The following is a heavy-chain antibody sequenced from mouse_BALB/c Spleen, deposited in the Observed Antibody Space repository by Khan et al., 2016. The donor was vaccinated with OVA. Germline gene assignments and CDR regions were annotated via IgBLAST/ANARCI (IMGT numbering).Heavy chain of an antibody. Sequence: QVQLKESGLGLVAPSQSLSITCTVSGFSLTDYGVSWIRQPPGKGLEWLGVIWGGGSTYYNSALKSRLSISKDNSKSQVFLKMSSLQTDDTAMYYCAKGVWSYYYALDYWGQGTSVTVSS. V-gene: IGHV2-6-5*01. CDR1: GFSLTDYG. J-gene: IGHJ4*01. CDR3: AKGVWSYYYALDY. CDR2: IWGGGST.